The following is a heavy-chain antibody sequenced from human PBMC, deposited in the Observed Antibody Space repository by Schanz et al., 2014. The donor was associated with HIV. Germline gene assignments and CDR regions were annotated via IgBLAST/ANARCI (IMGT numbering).Heavy chain of an antibody. D-gene: IGHD6-6*01. CDR2: IWYDGSKT. V-gene: IGHV3-33*01. J-gene: IGHJ2*01. CDR3: ARSETIAARPVWYFDL. CDR1: GFSFSSHG. Sequence: QVQLVESGGGVVQPGRSLRLSCAASGFSFSSHGMHWVRQPPGKGLEWVSYIWYDGSKTYYVDSVKGRFTISRDNSKNTVYLQMNSLRVEDTAVYYCARSETIAARPVWYFDLWGRGTLVTVSS.